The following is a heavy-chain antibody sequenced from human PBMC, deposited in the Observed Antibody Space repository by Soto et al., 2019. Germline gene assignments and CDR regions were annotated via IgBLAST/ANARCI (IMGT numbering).Heavy chain of an antibody. D-gene: IGHD3-3*01. V-gene: IGHV3-11*01. Sequence: GSLRLSCAASGFTFSDYYMSWIRQAPGKGLEWVSYISSSGSTIYYADSVKGRFTISRDNAKNSLYLQMNSLRAEDTAVYYCARGSYYDFWSGYYSYYYYYYMDVWGKGTTVTVSS. J-gene: IGHJ6*03. CDR3: ARGSYYDFWSGYYSYYYYYYMDV. CDR1: GFTFSDYY. CDR2: ISSSGSTI.